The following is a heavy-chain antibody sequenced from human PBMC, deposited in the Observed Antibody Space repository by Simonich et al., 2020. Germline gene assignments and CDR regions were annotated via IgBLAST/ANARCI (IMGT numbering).Heavy chain of an antibody. CDR2: INSSSSYI. Sequence: EVQLVESGGGLVKPEGSLRLSCAASGFTFSSYSMNWVRQAPGKGLEWVSSINSSSSYIYYADSLKGRFTISRDNAKNSLYLQMNSLRAEDTAVYYCARWIAVAGTGAYGMDVWGQGTTVTVSS. V-gene: IGHV3-21*01. D-gene: IGHD6-19*01. CDR1: GFTFSSYS. J-gene: IGHJ6*02. CDR3: ARWIAVAGTGAYGMDV.